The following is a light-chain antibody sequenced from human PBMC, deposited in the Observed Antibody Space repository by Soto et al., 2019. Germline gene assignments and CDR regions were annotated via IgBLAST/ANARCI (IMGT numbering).Light chain of an antibody. J-gene: IGLJ2*01. Sequence: QSVLTQPPSASGTPGQRVIVSCSGTYSNIGINDVHWYRQLSGSAPPILIYDTTERATGVPDRFSGSKSGTSASLAISGLQAEDEADYHCAAWDDSLNGPIFGGGTKVTVL. CDR3: AAWDDSLNGPI. CDR1: YSNIGIND. CDR2: DTT. V-gene: IGLV1-44*01.